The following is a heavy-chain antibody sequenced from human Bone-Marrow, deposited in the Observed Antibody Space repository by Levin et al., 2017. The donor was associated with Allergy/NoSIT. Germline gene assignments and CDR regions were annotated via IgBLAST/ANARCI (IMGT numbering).Heavy chain of an antibody. Sequence: PGGSLRLSCAASGFTFSSYGMHWVRQAPGKGLEWVAVIWYDGSNKYYADSVKGRFTISRDNSKNTLYLQMNSLRAEDTAVYYCATPEGSSGYYPDWYFDLWGRGTLVTVSS. CDR2: IWYDGSNK. D-gene: IGHD3-22*01. V-gene: IGHV3-33*01. J-gene: IGHJ2*01. CDR3: ATPEGSSGYYPDWYFDL. CDR1: GFTFSSYG.